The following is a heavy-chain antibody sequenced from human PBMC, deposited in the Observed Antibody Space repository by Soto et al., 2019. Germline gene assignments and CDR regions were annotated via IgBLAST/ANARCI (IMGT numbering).Heavy chain of an antibody. D-gene: IGHD3-22*01. CDR2: IYYSGST. CDR1: GGSISSGGYY. V-gene: IGHV4-31*03. CDR3: ARAAAGYDSSGYYSGYFDY. J-gene: IGHJ4*02. Sequence: TLSLTCTVSGGSISSGGYYWSWIRQHPGKGLEWIGYIYYSGSTYYNPSLKSRVTISVDTSKNQFSLKLSSVTAADTAVYYCARAAAGYDSSGYYSGYFDYWGQGTLVTSPQ.